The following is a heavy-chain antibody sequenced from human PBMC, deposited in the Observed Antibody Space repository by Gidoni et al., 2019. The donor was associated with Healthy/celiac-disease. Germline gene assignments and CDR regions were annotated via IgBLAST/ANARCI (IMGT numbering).Heavy chain of an antibody. D-gene: IGHD1-7*01. Sequence: QVQLQESGPGLVKPSGTLSLTCAVSGGSISSSNWWRWVRQPPGKGLAWIGEIYHSGSTNYNPSLKSRVTISVDKSKNQFSLKLSSVAAADTAVYYCARERVTGTTGWFDPWGQGTLVTVSS. CDR1: GGSISSSNW. CDR2: IYHSGST. CDR3: ARERVTGTTGWFDP. J-gene: IGHJ5*02. V-gene: IGHV4-4*02.